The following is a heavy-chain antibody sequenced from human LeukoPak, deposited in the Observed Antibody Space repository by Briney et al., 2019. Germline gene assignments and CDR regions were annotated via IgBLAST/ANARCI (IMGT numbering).Heavy chain of an antibody. J-gene: IGHJ4*02. Sequence: SETLSLTCAVSGGSFSTYYWSWIRQPPGKGLEWIGEIDHSGSTNYNPSLKSRVTISVDTSKNQFSLKLRSVTAADTAVYYCARERSGLSVDYWGQGTLVTVSS. D-gene: IGHD3-16*02. CDR3: ARERSGLSVDY. CDR1: GGSFSTYY. CDR2: IDHSGST. V-gene: IGHV4-34*01.